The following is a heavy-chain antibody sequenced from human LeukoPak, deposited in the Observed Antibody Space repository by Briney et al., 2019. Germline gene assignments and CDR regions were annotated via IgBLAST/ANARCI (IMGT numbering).Heavy chain of an antibody. CDR3: ATQLSGYSISWYVGY. CDR1: GYSFTSYR. D-gene: IGHD6-13*01. CDR2: IYPGDSDT. V-gene: IGHV5-51*01. J-gene: IGHJ4*02. Sequence: GESLKISCKGSGYSFTSYRIGWVRQMPGKGLEWMGIIYPGDSDTRYSPSFQGQVTIPADKSISTAYLQWSSLKASDTAMYYCATQLSGYSISWYVGYWGQGTLVTVSS.